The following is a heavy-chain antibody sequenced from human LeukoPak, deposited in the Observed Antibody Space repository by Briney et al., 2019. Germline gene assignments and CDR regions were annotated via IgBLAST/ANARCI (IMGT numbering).Heavy chain of an antibody. V-gene: IGHV4-4*07. CDR1: GGSLSDYY. D-gene: IGHD2-15*01. CDR3: ARVVVAAMI. CDR2: IHRSGAT. J-gene: IGHJ4*02. Sequence: SETLSLTCTVSGGSLSDYYWAWIRHSAGKGLEWIGRIHRSGATSYSPSLKSRVFMSVDTSKNQFSLMLTSVTAADTAVYYCARVVVAAMIWGQGTLVTVSS.